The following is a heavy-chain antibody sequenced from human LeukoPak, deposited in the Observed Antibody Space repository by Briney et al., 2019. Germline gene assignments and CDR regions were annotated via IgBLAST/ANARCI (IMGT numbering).Heavy chain of an antibody. CDR1: GGSIRSDYYY. CDR3: ARDHVGATGDYYYYYMDV. Sequence: SETLSLTCSVSGGSIRSDYYYWGWFRQSPGKGLEWIGSINYSGRTYFNPFLKSRVTISVDTSKNQFSLKLSSVTAADTAVYYCARDHVGATGDYYYYYMDVWGKGTTVTVSS. J-gene: IGHJ6*03. D-gene: IGHD1-26*01. V-gene: IGHV4-39*07. CDR2: INYSGRT.